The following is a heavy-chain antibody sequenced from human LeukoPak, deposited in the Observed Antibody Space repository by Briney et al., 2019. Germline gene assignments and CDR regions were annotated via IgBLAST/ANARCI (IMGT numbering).Heavy chain of an antibody. CDR2: ISWNSGSI. Sequence: PGGSLRLSCAASGFTFSTNSMNWVRQAPGKGLEWVSGISWNSGSIGYADSVKGRFTISRDNAKNSLYLQMNSLRAEDTALYYCAKVRYCSSTSCLYYFDYWGQGTLVTVSS. V-gene: IGHV3-9*01. CDR3: AKVRYCSSTSCLYYFDY. J-gene: IGHJ4*02. D-gene: IGHD2-2*01. CDR1: GFTFSTNS.